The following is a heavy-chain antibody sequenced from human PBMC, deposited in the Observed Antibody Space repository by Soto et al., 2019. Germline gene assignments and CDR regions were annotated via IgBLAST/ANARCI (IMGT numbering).Heavy chain of an antibody. J-gene: IGHJ6*02. Sequence: PSETLSLTCTVSGGSISSSKYFWGWFRQPPGKGLEWIANIYYSGTTSYNPSLKSRIIISVDTSTNQFSLKLTAVTAADTAIYYCARHAGGGRFYYGMDVWGQGTTVTVSS. CDR2: IYYSGTT. V-gene: IGHV4-39*01. CDR3: ARHAGGGRFYYGMDV. CDR1: GGSISSSKYF. D-gene: IGHD2-15*01.